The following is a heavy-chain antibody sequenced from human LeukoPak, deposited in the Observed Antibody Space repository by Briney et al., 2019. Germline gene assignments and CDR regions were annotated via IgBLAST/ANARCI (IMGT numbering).Heavy chain of an antibody. J-gene: IGHJ4*02. CDR2: ISSSGTTI. CDR1: GFTFSSYE. D-gene: IGHD4-23*01. Sequence: GGSLRLSCAASGFTFSSYEMNWVRQAPGKGLDWVSYISSSGTTIYYADSVKGRFTISRDNAKNSLYLQMNSLRAEDTAVYYCARESPSYGGNVFDYWGQGTLVTVSS. CDR3: ARESPSYGGNVFDY. V-gene: IGHV3-48*03.